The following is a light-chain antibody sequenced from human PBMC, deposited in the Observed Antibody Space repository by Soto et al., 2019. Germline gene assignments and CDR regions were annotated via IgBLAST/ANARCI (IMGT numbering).Light chain of an antibody. CDR1: QSVGSNY. Sequence: IVLTPSAGTLSLSPMARATLSCSPSQSVGSNYLAWYQQKPGQAPRILIFGASGRATGIPDRFSGSGSGTDFTLTISRLEPEDFAVYYCQQYGSLSWTFGQGTKVDIK. CDR3: QQYGSLSWT. V-gene: IGKV3-20*01. CDR2: GAS. J-gene: IGKJ1*01.